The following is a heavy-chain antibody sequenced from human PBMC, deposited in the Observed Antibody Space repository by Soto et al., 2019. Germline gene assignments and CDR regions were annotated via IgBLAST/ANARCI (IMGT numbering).Heavy chain of an antibody. CDR3: ARATREYIGYDSDPHDVSLDYYYYGMDV. CDR1: GGTFSSYA. J-gene: IGHJ6*02. Sequence: ASVKVSCKASGGTFSSYAISWVRQAPGQGLEWMGGIIPIFGTANYAQKFQGRVTITADESTSTAYMELSSLRSEDTAVYYCARATREYIGYDSDPHDVSLDYYYYGMDVWGQGTTVTVSS. D-gene: IGHD5-12*01. V-gene: IGHV1-69*13. CDR2: IIPIFGTA.